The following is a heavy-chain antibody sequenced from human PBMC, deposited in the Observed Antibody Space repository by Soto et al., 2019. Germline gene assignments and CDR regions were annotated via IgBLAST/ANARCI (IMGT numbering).Heavy chain of an antibody. CDR2: ISSIGGP. CDR3: ARHARDFSDSCSFYSRLDS. V-gene: IGHV4-30-4*01. D-gene: IGHD3-22*01. Sequence: SETLSLTCTVSGGSISSDNFSCTWIRQPPGKGLSALAHISSIGGPYYNPSLKSRVTISVDTSKNQFSLNLNSVTAADTAGYYCARHARDFSDSCSFYSRLDSWGQGTRVTVAS. J-gene: IGHJ5*01. CDR1: GGSISSDNFS.